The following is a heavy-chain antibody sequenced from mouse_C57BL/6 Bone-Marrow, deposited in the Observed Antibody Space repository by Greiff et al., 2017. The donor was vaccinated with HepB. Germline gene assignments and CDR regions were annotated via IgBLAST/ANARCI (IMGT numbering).Heavy chain of an antibody. CDR1: GYSFTDYN. Sequence: VQLQQSGPELVKPGASVKISCKASGYSFTDYNMNWVKQSNGKSLEWIGVINPNYGTTSYNQKFKVKATLTVDQSSSTAYMQLNSLTSEDSAVYYCAITTVVADYAMDYWGQGTSVTVSS. D-gene: IGHD1-1*01. J-gene: IGHJ4*01. CDR3: AITTVVADYAMDY. V-gene: IGHV1-39*01. CDR2: INPNYGTT.